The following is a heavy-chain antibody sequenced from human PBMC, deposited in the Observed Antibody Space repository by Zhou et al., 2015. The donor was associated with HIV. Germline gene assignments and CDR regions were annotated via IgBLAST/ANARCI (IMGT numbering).Heavy chain of an antibody. CDR3: ANRAHYDFSPTGAFDI. CDR2: IWSDGTNK. V-gene: IGHV3-33*06. D-gene: IGHD3-3*01. Sequence: QVQLVESGGGVVQLGRSLRLSCTASGFTFNTFGMHWVRQAPGKGLEWVATIWSDGTNKYYGDSVKGRFTISRDNSKNTLYLQMNSLRAEDTAVYYCANRAHYDFSPTGAFDIWAKGQWSPSLQ. CDR1: GFTFNTFG. J-gene: IGHJ3*02.